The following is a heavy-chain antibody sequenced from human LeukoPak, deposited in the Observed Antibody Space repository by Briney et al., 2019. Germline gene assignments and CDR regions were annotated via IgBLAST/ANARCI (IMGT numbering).Heavy chain of an antibody. V-gene: IGHV3-53*01. CDR1: GFTVNNKF. CDR3: ARQNERWPQLSRSFDL. CDR2: IYSGGTT. Sequence: GGSLRLSCAASGFTVNNKFMAWVRQAPGKGLEWVSGIYSGGTTYYADSVKGRFTISRDTSKNILSLQMNSLRAEDTALYYCARQNERWPQLSRSFDLWGLGTMVTVSS. J-gene: IGHJ3*01. D-gene: IGHD5-24*01.